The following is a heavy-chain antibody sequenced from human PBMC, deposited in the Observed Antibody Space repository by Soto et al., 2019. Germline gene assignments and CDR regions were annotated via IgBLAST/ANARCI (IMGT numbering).Heavy chain of an antibody. J-gene: IGHJ4*02. V-gene: IGHV3-21*01. D-gene: IGHD4-4*01. CDR3: SRAPYSNSWYRFDL. CDR2: SGSRSDI. CDR1: GFSFSNYS. Sequence: GLSCGGFGFSFSNYSINWVRQAPGKGLEGGSCSGSRSDIYYEDSVKGRFTISRDNAKNSGSLEMNSLGAEDTAVYFCSRAPYSNSWYRFDLWGQGTLVTVSS.